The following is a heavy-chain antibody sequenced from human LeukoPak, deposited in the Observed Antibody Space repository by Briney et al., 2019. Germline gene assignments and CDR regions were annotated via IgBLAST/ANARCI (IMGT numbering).Heavy chain of an antibody. Sequence: HPGRSLRLSCAASGFTFDDYAMHWVRQAPGKGLEWVSGISWNSGSIGYADSVKGRFTISRDNAKNSLYLQMNSLRAEDMALYYCAKDINRSQISGYDLWGQGTLVTVSS. CDR2: ISWNSGSI. J-gene: IGHJ4*02. CDR1: GFTFDDYA. CDR3: AKDINRSQISGYDL. D-gene: IGHD5-12*01. V-gene: IGHV3-9*03.